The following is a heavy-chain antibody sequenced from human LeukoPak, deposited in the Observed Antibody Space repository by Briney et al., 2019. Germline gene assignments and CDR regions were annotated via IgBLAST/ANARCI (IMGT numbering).Heavy chain of an antibody. Sequence: SGGSLRLSCAASGFTFSSYSMNWVRQAPGKGLEWVSSISSSSSYIYYADSVKGRFTISRDNAKNSLYLQMNSLRAEDTAVYYCASEYYYDSSGYYYVSSYFVYWGQGTLVTVSS. CDR2: ISSSSSYI. J-gene: IGHJ4*02. V-gene: IGHV3-21*01. D-gene: IGHD3-22*01. CDR3: ASEYYYDSSGYYYVSSYFVY. CDR1: GFTFSSYS.